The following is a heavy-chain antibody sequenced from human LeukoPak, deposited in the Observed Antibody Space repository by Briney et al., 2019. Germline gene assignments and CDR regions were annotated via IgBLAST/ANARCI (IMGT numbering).Heavy chain of an antibody. V-gene: IGHV4-4*07. J-gene: IGHJ4*02. Sequence: SETLSLTCSVSGGSISSYPWSWLRLPAGKGLEWIGRINTSGSTDYNPSLKSRLTMSLDTSTNHFSLKLNSVTAADTAVYYCARQQLKTMASFDSWGQGTLVTVSS. CDR1: GGSISSYP. CDR3: ARQQLKTMASFDS. CDR2: INTSGST. D-gene: IGHD4/OR15-4a*01.